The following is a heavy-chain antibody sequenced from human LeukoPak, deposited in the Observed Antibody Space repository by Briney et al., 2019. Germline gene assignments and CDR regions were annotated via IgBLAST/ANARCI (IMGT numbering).Heavy chain of an antibody. CDR1: GGSISSGDYY. CDR2: IYYSGGT. CDR3: ARERRHYYGSGSYSWFDP. J-gene: IGHJ5*02. V-gene: IGHV4-30-4*01. Sequence: SETLSLTCTVSGGSISSGDYYWSWIRQPPGKGLEWIRYIYYSGGTYYNPSLKSRVTISVDTSKNQFSLKLSSVTAADPAVYYCARERRHYYGSGSYSWFDPWGQGTLVTVSS. D-gene: IGHD3-10*01.